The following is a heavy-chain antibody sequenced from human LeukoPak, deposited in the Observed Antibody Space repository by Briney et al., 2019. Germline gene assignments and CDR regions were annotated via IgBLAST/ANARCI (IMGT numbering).Heavy chain of an antibody. V-gene: IGHV4-59*12. D-gene: IGHD3-22*01. Sequence: SETLSLTCTVSGGSISSYYWSWIRQPPGKGLEWIGYIHYSGSTTYNPSLKSRVTMSVDTSKNQFSLKLSSVTAADTAVYYCARPYYYDSSGYYYFDYWGQGTLVTVSS. CDR3: ARPYYYDSSGYYYFDY. J-gene: IGHJ4*02. CDR1: GGSISSYY. CDR2: IHYSGST.